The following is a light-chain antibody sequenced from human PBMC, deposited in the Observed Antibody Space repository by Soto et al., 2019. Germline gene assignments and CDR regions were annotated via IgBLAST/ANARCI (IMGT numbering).Light chain of an antibody. CDR3: QQYNNWRT. Sequence: EIVMTQSPATLSVPPGERATLSCMASQSVSSNLAWYQQKPGQAPRLLIYGASTRATGIPARFSGSGSGTEFTLTISSLQSEDFAVYYCQQYNNWRTFGQGTKVDIK. CDR2: GAS. V-gene: IGKV3-15*01. CDR1: QSVSSN. J-gene: IGKJ1*01.